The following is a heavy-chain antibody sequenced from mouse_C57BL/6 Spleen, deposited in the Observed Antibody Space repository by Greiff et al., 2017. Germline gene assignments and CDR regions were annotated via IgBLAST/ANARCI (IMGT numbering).Heavy chain of an antibody. V-gene: IGHV1-63*01. CDR2: IYPGGGYT. CDR1: GYTFTNYW. CDR3: ARYYSKGPFDY. J-gene: IGHJ2*01. Sequence: QVQLKESGAELVRPGTSVKMSCKASGYTFTNYWIGWAKQRPGHGLEWIGDIYPGGGYTNYNEKFKGKATLTADKSSSTAYMQFSSLTSEDSAIYYFARYYSKGPFDYWGQGTTLTVSS. D-gene: IGHD2-12*01.